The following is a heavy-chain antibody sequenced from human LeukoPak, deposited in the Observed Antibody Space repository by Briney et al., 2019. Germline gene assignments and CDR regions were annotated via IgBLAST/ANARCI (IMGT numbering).Heavy chain of an antibody. V-gene: IGHV3-30*02. D-gene: IGHD1-26*01. J-gene: IGHJ4*02. CDR1: GFTFSSYG. Sequence: GGSLILSCAASGFTFSSYGMHWVRQAPGKGLEWVAFIRFDGSNKYYADSVKGRFTISRDNSKNTLYLQMNSLRAEDTAMYYRAKIVGATTYFDYWGQGTLVTVSS. CDR2: IRFDGSNK. CDR3: AKIVGATTYFDY.